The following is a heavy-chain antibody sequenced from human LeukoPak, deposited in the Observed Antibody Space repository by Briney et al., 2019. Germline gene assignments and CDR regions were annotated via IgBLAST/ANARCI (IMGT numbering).Heavy chain of an antibody. J-gene: IGHJ5*02. CDR1: GYTFIGYY. V-gene: IGHV1-2*02. CDR2: INPNSGGT. D-gene: IGHD3-10*01. CDR3: ARPLYGSGSYLAL. Sequence: ASVKVSCKTSGYTFIGYYMHWVRQAPGQGLEWMGWINPNSGGTNYAQKFQGRVTMTRDTSISTAYMELSRLRSDDTAVYYCARPLYGSGSYLALWGQGTLVTVSS.